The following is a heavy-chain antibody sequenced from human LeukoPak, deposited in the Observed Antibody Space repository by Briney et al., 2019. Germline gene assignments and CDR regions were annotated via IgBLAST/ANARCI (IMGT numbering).Heavy chain of an antibody. CDR2: INSDGSST. CDR3: ARTKGGSDYFYPFDY. V-gene: IGHV3-74*01. Sequence: GGSLRLSCAASGFTFSSYWMQWVRQAPGKGLVWVSRINSDGSSTSYADSVKGRFTISRDNAKNTLYLQMNSLRAEDTAVYYCARTKGGSDYFYPFDYWGQGTLVTVSS. CDR1: GFTFSSYW. D-gene: IGHD3-22*01. J-gene: IGHJ4*02.